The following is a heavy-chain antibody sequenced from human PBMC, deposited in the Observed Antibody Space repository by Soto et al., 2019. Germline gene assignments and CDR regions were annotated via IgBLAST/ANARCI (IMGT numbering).Heavy chain of an antibody. J-gene: IGHJ5*02. CDR1: GFTFISYS. CDR3: AGIASSPNWFDP. V-gene: IGHV3-21*01. CDR2: ISSSSSYI. D-gene: IGHD3-3*02. Sequence: GGSLRLSCAASGFTFISYSMNWGRQAPGKGLEWVSSISSSSSYIYYADSVKGRFTISRDNAKNSLYLQMNSLRAEDTAVYYCAGIASSPNWFDPWGQGTLVTVS.